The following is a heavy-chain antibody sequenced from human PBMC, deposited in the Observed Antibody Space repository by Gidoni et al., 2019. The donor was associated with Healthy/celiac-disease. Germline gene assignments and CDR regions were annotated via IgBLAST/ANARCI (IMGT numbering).Heavy chain of an antibody. V-gene: IGHV3-23*01. Sequence: EVQLLESGGGLVQHGGSLRLSCAAAGFTLSSYAMSWVRRAAGKGLACVSAISGSGGSTYYADSVKGRFTISRDNSKNTLYLQMNSLRAEDTAVYYCAKVASDSSSWYPQYSFDYWGQGTLVTVSS. CDR2: ISGSGGST. J-gene: IGHJ4*02. D-gene: IGHD6-13*01. CDR1: GFTLSSYA. CDR3: AKVASDSSSWYPQYSFDY.